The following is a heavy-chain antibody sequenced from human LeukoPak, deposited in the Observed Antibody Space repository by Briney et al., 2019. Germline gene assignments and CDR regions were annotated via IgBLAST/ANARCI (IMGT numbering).Heavy chain of an antibody. CDR3: ARDSSGWYLDY. V-gene: IGHV3-30-3*01. J-gene: IGHJ4*02. D-gene: IGHD6-19*01. CDR2: ISYDGSNK. Sequence: GGSLRLSCAASGFTSSSYAMHWVRQAPGKGLEWVAVISYDGSNKYYADSVKGRFTISRDNSKNTLYLQMNSLRAEDTAVYYCARDSSGWYLDYWGQGTLVTVSS. CDR1: GFTSSSYA.